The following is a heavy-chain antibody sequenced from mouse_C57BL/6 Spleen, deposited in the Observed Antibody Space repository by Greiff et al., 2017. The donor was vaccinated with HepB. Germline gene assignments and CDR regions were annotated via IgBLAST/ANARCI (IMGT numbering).Heavy chain of an antibody. Sequence: VQLQQPGAELVKPGASVKLSCKASGYTFTSYWMHWVKQRPGQGLEWIGMIHPNSGSTNYNEKFKSKATLTVDKSSSTAYMQLSSLTSEDSAVYYCARQNYYGSIFDYWGQGTTLTVSS. D-gene: IGHD1-1*01. CDR2: IHPNSGST. V-gene: IGHV1-64*01. CDR3: ARQNYYGSIFDY. CDR1: GYTFTSYW. J-gene: IGHJ2*01.